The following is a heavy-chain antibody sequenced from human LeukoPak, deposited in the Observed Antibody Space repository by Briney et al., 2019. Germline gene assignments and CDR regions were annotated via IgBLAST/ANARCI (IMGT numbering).Heavy chain of an antibody. Sequence: GGSLRLSCAASGFTFSTYAMSWVRQGPGGGLEWVSTITGSGGSTYYPDSVKGRFTVSRDNSKNTLYLRMNSLRAEDTALYYCARGGSSYSRFDYWGQGTLVTVAS. V-gene: IGHV3-23*01. CDR3: ARGGSSYSRFDY. CDR2: ITGSGGST. D-gene: IGHD2-15*01. CDR1: GFTFSTYA. J-gene: IGHJ4*02.